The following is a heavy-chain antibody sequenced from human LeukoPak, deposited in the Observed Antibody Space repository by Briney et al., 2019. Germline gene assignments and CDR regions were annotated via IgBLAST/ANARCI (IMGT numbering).Heavy chain of an antibody. J-gene: IGHJ5*02. CDR1: GGSISSYY. Sequence: HPSETLSLTCTVSGGSISSYYWSWIRQPPGKGLEWIGEINHSGSTNYNPSLKSRVTISVDTSKNQFSLKLSSVTAADTAVYYCARGEQWLVWTGWFDPWGQGTLVTVSS. D-gene: IGHD6-19*01. CDR3: ARGEQWLVWTGWFDP. CDR2: INHSGST. V-gene: IGHV4-34*01.